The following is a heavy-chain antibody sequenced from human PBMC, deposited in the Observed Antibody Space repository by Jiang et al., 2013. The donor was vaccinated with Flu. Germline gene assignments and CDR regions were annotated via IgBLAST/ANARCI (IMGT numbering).Heavy chain of an antibody. CDR3: ARSFTVLTHFDY. CDR1: DGSISSHY. V-gene: IGHV4-59*11. CDR2: MYYSGST. Sequence: KPSETLSLTCTVSDGSISSHYWSWIRQPPGKRLEWIGYMYYSGSTNYNPSLKSRVTISVDTSKNQFSLKLSSVTAADTAIYYCARSFTVLTHFDYWGQGTLVTVSS. D-gene: IGHD4-23*01. J-gene: IGHJ4*02.